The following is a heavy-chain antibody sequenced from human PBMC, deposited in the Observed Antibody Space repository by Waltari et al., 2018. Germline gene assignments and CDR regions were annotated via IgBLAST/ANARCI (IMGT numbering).Heavy chain of an antibody. CDR2: IIPILGIA. Sequence: QVQLVQSGAEVKKPGSSVKVSCKASGGTFSSYTIRWVRQAPGQGLEWMGRIIPILGIANYAQKFQGRVTITADKSTSTAYMELSSLRSEDTAVYYCARDRGVVVINVGWFDPWGQGTLVTVSS. D-gene: IGHD3-22*01. CDR1: GGTFSSYT. V-gene: IGHV1-69*08. CDR3: ARDRGVVVINVGWFDP. J-gene: IGHJ5*02.